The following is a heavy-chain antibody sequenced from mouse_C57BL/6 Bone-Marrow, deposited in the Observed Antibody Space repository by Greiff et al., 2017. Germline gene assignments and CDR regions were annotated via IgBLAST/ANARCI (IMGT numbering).Heavy chain of an antibody. D-gene: IGHD1-1*01. Sequence: VQLQQSGPGLVKPSQTVFLTCTVTGISITTGNYRWSWIRQFPGNKLEWIGYIYYSGTITYNPSLTSRTTITRDTPKNQFFLEMNPLTAEDTATYYWARDGCYYGHFDYWGQGTTLTVSA. V-gene: IGHV3-5*01. CDR3: ARDGCYYGHFDY. CDR2: IYYSGTI. CDR1: GISITTGNYR. J-gene: IGHJ2*01.